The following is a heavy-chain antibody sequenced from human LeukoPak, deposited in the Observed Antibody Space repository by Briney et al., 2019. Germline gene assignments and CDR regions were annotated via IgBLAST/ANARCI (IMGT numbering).Heavy chain of an antibody. D-gene: IGHD5/OR15-5a*01. CDR1: GFTFSDYS. CDR2: ISSWSDYI. J-gene: IGHJ6*02. V-gene: IGHV3-21*01. CDR3: ARSRSVSNYKGMDV. Sequence: GGALRLSCPASGFTFSDYSMSWVRQAPGRGLECVSSISSWSDYIYYADSVKGRFTISRDNARNSLYLQMNSLRAEDTAVYYCARSRSVSNYKGMDVWGQGTTVTVSS.